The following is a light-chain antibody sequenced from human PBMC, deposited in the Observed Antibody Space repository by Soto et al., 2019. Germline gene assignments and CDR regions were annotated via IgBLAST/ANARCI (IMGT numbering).Light chain of an antibody. J-gene: IGKJ3*01. Sequence: DVQMTQSPSSVSASVGDRVTITCRASQSVGNWLAWYQHKPGKAPNLLIYGASTLRTGVPSRFSGNGSGTDFTLTISSLQTEDFATYSCQQADTFPLTFGPGTKVHMK. CDR1: QSVGNW. CDR3: QQADTFPLT. CDR2: GAS. V-gene: IGKV1D-12*01.